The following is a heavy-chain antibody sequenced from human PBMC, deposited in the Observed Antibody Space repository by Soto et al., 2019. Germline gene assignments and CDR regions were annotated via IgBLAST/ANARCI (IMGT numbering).Heavy chain of an antibody. CDR2: IYYSGST. D-gene: IGHD6-19*01. V-gene: IGHV4-39*01. Sequence: SETLSLTCTVSGGSISSSSYYWGWIRQPPGKGLEWIGSIYYSGSTYYNPSLKSRVTISVDTSKNQFSLKLSSVTAADTAVYYCARLGRGAVAGLNGYFDYWGQGTLVTVSS. J-gene: IGHJ4*02. CDR3: ARLGRGAVAGLNGYFDY. CDR1: GGSISSSSYY.